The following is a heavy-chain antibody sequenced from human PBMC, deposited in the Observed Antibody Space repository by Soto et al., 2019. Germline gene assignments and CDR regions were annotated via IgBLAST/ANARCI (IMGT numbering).Heavy chain of an antibody. CDR2: IDWDDDK. V-gene: IGHV2-70*11. Sequence: GPGPTLVNPTQTLTLTCTFSGFSLTTSGMCVSWVRQSPGKALEWLARIDWDDDKYYSTSPKTRLSISKDTSKNQVVLTMADMDPVDTATYCCARILREYYYASDYWGQGALVTVSS. D-gene: IGHD3-10*01. CDR1: GFSLTTSGMC. J-gene: IGHJ4*02. CDR3: ARILREYYYASDY.